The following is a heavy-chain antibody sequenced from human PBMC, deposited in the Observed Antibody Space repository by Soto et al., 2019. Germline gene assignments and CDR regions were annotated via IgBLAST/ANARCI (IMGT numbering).Heavy chain of an antibody. CDR2: ISAYNGNT. Sequence: ASVKVSCKASGYTFTSYGISWVRQAPGQGLEWMGWISAYNGNTNYAQKLQGRVTMTTDTSTSTAYMELRSLRSEDTAVYYCACDYVRGLRSGAAFDIWGQGTMVTVSS. J-gene: IGHJ3*02. D-gene: IGHD3-16*01. CDR3: ACDYVRGLRSGAAFDI. CDR1: GYTFTSYG. V-gene: IGHV1-18*01.